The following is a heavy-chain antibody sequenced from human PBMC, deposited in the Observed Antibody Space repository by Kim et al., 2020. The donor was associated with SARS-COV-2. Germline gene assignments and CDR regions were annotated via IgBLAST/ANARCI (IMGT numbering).Heavy chain of an antibody. CDR3: ARAAARDYFDY. CDR2: ISSSSSYT. V-gene: IGHV3-11*06. J-gene: IGHJ4*02. Sequence: GGSLRLSCAASGFTFSDYYMSWIRQAPGKGLEWVSYISSSSSYTNYADSVKGRFTISRDNAKNSLYLQMNSLRAEDTAVYYCARAAARDYFDYWGQGTLVTVSS. CDR1: GFTFSDYY. D-gene: IGHD6-6*01.